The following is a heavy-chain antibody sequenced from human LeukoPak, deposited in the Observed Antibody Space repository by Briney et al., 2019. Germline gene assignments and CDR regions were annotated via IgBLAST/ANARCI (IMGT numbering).Heavy chain of an antibody. CDR2: ISSSSSPI. D-gene: IGHD6-19*01. Sequence: GGSLRLSCAASGFTFSSYSMNWVRQAPGKGLEWVSFISSSSSPIYYADSVKGRFTISRDNAKNSVYLQMNSLRDEDTAVYYCARGGLEWLSYWGQGTLVTGSS. CDR1: GFTFSSYS. J-gene: IGHJ4*02. V-gene: IGHV3-48*02. CDR3: ARGGLEWLSY.